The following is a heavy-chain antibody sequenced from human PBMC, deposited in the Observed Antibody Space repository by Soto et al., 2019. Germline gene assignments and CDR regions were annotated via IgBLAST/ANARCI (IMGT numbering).Heavy chain of an antibody. V-gene: IGHV4-59*01. CDR3: ARAVPAIFEVVIRTGFDP. D-gene: IGHD3-3*01. Sequence: TLSLTCTVSGGSISSYYWSWIRPPPGKGLEWIGYIYYSGSTNYNPSLKSRVTISVDTSKNQFSLKLSSVTAADTAVYYCARAVPAIFEVVIRTGFDPWGQGTLVTVSS. CDR1: GGSISSYY. CDR2: IYYSGST. J-gene: IGHJ5*02.